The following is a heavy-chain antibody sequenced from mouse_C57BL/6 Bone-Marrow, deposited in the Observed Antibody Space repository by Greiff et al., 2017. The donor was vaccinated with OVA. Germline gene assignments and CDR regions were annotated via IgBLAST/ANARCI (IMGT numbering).Heavy chain of an antibody. V-gene: IGHV5-6*01. J-gene: IGHJ3*01. Sequence: EVLLVESGGDLVKPGGSLKLSCAASGFTFSSYGMSWVRQTPDKRLEWVATISSGGSYTYYPASVKGRFTISRDNAKNTLYLQMSSLKSEDTAMYYCARHPPRGVFAYWGQGTLVTVSA. CDR1: GFTFSSYG. CDR2: ISSGGSYT. CDR3: ARHPPRGVFAY.